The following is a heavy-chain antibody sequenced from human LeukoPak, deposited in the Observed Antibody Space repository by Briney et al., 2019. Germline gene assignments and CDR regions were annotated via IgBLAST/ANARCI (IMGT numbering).Heavy chain of an antibody. CDR1: GGTFTNYA. CDR3: ARGGGVDILTGFQY. Sequence: GASVKVSCKASGGTFTNYAINWVRQAPGQGLEWMGRIIPILDVRNYAQRFQGRVTITADQSTSTAYMELSSLRSEDTAVYYCARGGGVDILTGFQYWGQGTLVTVSS. V-gene: IGHV1-69*04. J-gene: IGHJ4*02. CDR2: IIPILDVR. D-gene: IGHD3-9*01.